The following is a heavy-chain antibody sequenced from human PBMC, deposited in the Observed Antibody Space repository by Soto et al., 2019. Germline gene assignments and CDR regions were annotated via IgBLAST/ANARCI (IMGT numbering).Heavy chain of an antibody. J-gene: IGHJ4*02. CDR1: GFTFTRYS. Sequence: LRLSCAASGFTFTRYSMNWVRQAPGKGLEWVSSISSTTNYICYGDSMKGRFTISRDNAKNSLYLEMNSLRAEDTAVYYCARESEDLTSNFGYWGQGTLVTVSS. CDR3: ARESEDLTSNFGY. CDR2: ISSTTNYI. V-gene: IGHV3-21*06.